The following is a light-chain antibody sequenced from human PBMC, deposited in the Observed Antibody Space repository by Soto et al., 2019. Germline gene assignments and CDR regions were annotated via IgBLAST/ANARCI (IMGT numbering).Light chain of an antibody. CDR3: QHYNSYSGA. CDR1: QTISSW. J-gene: IGKJ1*01. CDR2: KAS. V-gene: IGKV1-5*03. Sequence: DIQMTQSPSTLSGSVGDRVTITCRASQTISSWLAWYQQKPGKAPKLLIYKASTLKSGVPSRFSGSGSGTEFTHTISSLQPDDFATYYCQHYNSYSGAFGQGTKVELK.